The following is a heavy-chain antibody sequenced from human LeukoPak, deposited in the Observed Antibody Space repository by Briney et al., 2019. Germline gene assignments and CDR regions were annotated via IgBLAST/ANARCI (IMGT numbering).Heavy chain of an antibody. D-gene: IGHD3-3*01. CDR3: ARAAIFGVVILD. J-gene: IGHJ3*01. CDR1: GGSISSGSYY. Sequence: PSQTLSLTCTVSGGSISSGSYYWSWIRQPAGKGLEWIVRIYTSGSTNYSPSLKSRVTISVDTSKNQFSLKLSSVTAADTAVYYCARAAIFGVVILDWGQGTMVTVSS. V-gene: IGHV4-61*02. CDR2: IYTSGST.